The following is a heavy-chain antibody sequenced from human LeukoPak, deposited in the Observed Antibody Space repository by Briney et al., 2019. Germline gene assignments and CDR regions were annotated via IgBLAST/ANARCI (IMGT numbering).Heavy chain of an antibody. D-gene: IGHD2/OR15-2a*01. CDR1: GFTFSSYA. CDR2: IRGSGGGT. J-gene: IGHJ4*02. Sequence: GGSLRLSCAASGFTFSSYAMSWVRQAPGKGLEWVSTIRGSGGGTYYADSVKGRFTISRDNSKNTLYLQMNSLRAEDTAVYYCARLSRTFSRLGAFDYWGQGTLVTVSS. CDR3: ARLSRTFSRLGAFDY. V-gene: IGHV3-23*01.